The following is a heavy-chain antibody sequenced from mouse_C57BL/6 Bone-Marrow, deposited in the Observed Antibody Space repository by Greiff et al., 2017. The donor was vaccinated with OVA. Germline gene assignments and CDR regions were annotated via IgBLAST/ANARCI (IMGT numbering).Heavy chain of an antibody. CDR2: IWGVGST. V-gene: IGHV2-6*01. CDR3: ARGGLYGYIYAMDY. J-gene: IGHJ4*01. Sequence: VQRVESGPGLVAPSQRLSITCTVSGFSLTSYGVDWVRQSPGKGLEWLGVIWGVGSTNYNSALKSRLSISKDNSKSQVFLKMNSLQTDDTAMYYCARGGLYGYIYAMDYWGQGTSVTVSS. D-gene: IGHD2-2*01. CDR1: GFSLTSYG.